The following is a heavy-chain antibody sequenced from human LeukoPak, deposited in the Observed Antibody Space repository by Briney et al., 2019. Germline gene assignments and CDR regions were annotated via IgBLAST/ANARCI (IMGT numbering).Heavy chain of an antibody. D-gene: IGHD4-23*01. CDR2: ISYDGSNK. CDR1: GFTFSSYA. J-gene: IGHJ3*02. CDR3: VSVAQAAFDI. Sequence: GGSLRLSCAASGFTFSSYAMHWVRQAPGKGLEWVAVISYDGSNKYYADSVKGRFTISRDHSKNTLYLQMNSLRAEDTAVYYCVSVAQAAFDIWGQGTMVTVSS. V-gene: IGHV3-30-3*01.